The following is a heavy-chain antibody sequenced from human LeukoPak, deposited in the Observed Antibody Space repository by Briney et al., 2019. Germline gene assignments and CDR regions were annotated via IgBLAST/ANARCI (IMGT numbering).Heavy chain of an antibody. D-gene: IGHD3-22*01. CDR1: GFTFNIYS. CDR2: ITSSGDAT. V-gene: IGHV3-23*01. J-gene: IGHJ4*02. Sequence: GGSLRLSCAASGFTFNIYSMSWVRQAPGRGLEWVSSITSSGDATFYADSVKDRFTISRDNSKNTLYLQMSRLRAEDTAVYYCAKDRPNYHESNGHYYRPNGDYWGQGTLVTVSS. CDR3: AKDRPNYHESNGHYYRPNGDY.